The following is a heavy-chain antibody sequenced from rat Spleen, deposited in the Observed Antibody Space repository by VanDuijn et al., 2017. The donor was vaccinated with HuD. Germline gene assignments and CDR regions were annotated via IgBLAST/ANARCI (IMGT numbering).Heavy chain of an antibody. CDR2: ISPSGVT. CDR3: VRQDTSGYSNWFTY. V-gene: IGHV5-25*01. Sequence: EVQLVESGGGLVQPGGSLKLSCEASGFTFRNFDMAWVRQAPTKGLEWVASISPSGVTYYRDSVKGRLTVSRENAKSTLYFLIDSLRSEDTATYYCVRQDTSGYSNWFTYWGQGTLVTVSS. CDR1: GFTFRNFD. J-gene: IGHJ3*01. D-gene: IGHD4-3*01.